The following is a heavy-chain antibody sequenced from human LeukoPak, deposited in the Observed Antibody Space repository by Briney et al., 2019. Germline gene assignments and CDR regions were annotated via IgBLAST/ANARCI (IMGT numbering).Heavy chain of an antibody. J-gene: IGHJ4*02. CDR3: AKDFISYSSVSFFDY. D-gene: IGHD6-19*01. CDR2: ISGSGGST. Sequence: PGGSLRPSCAASGFTFSSYAMSWVRQAPGKGLEWVSAISGSGGSTYYADSVKGRFTISRDNSKNTLYLQMNSLRAEDTAVYYCAKDFISYSSVSFFDYWGQGTLVTVSS. CDR1: GFTFSSYA. V-gene: IGHV3-23*01.